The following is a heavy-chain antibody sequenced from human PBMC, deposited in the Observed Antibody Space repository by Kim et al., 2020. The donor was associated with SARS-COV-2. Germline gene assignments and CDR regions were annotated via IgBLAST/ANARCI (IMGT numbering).Heavy chain of an antibody. CDR1: GYSFTSYW. CDR3: ARHGGQYYYYYGMDV. V-gene: IGHV5-51*01. D-gene: IGHD3-16*01. Sequence: GESLKISCKGSGYSFTSYWIGWVRQMPGKGLEWMGIIYPGDSDTRYSPSFQGQVTISADKSISTAYLQWSSLKASDTAMYYCARHGGQYYYYYGMDVWGQGTTVTVSS. CDR2: IYPGDSDT. J-gene: IGHJ6*02.